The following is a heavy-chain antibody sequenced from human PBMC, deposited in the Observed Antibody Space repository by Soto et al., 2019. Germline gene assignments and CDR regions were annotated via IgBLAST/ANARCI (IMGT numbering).Heavy chain of an antibody. CDR3: VKGHSRGYYLDAFDI. Sequence: GGSLRLSCAASDFDFRTYSMNWVRQAPGKGLEWISHINSGQTTVYADSVKGRFTISRDNGKKLVYLQMSSLRDEDTAVYYCVKGHSRGYYLDAFDIWGQGTMVTVSS. CDR2: INSGQTTV. J-gene: IGHJ3*02. CDR1: DFDFRTYS. D-gene: IGHD3-22*01. V-gene: IGHV3-48*02.